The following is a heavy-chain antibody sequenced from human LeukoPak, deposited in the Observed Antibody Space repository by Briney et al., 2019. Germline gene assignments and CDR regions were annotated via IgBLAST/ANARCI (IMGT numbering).Heavy chain of an antibody. Sequence: GGSLRLSCAASGFTFSSYGMHWVRQAPGKGLEWVAFIRYDGSNKYYADSVKGRFTISRDNSKNTLYLQMNSLRAEDTAVYYCAKDGVDTAMGYFDYWGQGTLVAVSS. J-gene: IGHJ4*02. CDR3: AKDGVDTAMGYFDY. CDR2: IRYDGSNK. CDR1: GFTFSSYG. V-gene: IGHV3-30*02. D-gene: IGHD5-18*01.